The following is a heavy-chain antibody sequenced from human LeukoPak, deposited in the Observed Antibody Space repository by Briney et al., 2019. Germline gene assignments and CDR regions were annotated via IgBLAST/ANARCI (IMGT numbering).Heavy chain of an antibody. J-gene: IGHJ5*02. V-gene: IGHV1-2*02. CDR3: ARDRLGYCSGGSCYWFDP. D-gene: IGHD2-15*01. CDR1: GYTFTGYY. Sequence: GASVKVSCKASGYTFTGYYMHWVRQAPGQGLEWMGWINPNSGGTNYAQKFQGRVTMTRDTSISTAYMELSRLRSDDTAVYYCARDRLGYCSGGSCYWFDPWGQGTLVTVSS. CDR2: INPNSGGT.